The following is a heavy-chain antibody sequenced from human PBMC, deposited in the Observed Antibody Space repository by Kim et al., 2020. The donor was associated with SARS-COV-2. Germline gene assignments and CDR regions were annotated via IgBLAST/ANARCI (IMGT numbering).Heavy chain of an antibody. CDR2: SYYSGST. CDR3: ARQLRGGMAVAGGYYF. CDR1: GGSISSSSYY. Sequence: SETLSLTCTVSGGSISSSSYYWGWIRQPPGKGLEWIGSSYYSGSTYYNPSLKSRGTISVDTSKNQFSLKLSSVTAADTAVYYCARQLRGGMAVAGGYYF. J-gene: IGHJ4*01. V-gene: IGHV4-39*01. D-gene: IGHD6-19*01.